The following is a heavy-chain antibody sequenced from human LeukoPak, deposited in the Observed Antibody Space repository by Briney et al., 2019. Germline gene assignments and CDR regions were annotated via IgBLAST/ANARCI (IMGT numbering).Heavy chain of an antibody. CDR2: INPNSGGT. D-gene: IGHD2-2*01. V-gene: IGHV1-2*06. CDR1: GYTFTGYY. CDR3: ASGYCSSTSCNAFDI. J-gene: IGHJ3*02. Sequence: ASVKVSCKASGYTFTGYYMHWVRQAPGQGLEWMGRINPNSGGTNYAQKFQGRVTMTRDTSISTAYMELSRLKSDDTAAYYCASGYCSSTSCNAFDIWGQGTMVTVSS.